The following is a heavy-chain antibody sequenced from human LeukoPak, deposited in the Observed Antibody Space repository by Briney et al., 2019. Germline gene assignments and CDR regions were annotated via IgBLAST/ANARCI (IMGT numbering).Heavy chain of an antibody. Sequence: GASVKVSCKTSGYTFTDYYMNWVRQAPGQGLEWMGWINLKSGVINYAQKFQARVTMTRDTSFTTAYMQLDRLRSDDSAVYYCARAEGLYDFWSGSFDYWGQGTLVTVSS. CDR1: GYTFTDYY. J-gene: IGHJ4*02. CDR2: INLKSGVI. CDR3: ARAEGLYDFWSGSFDY. V-gene: IGHV1-2*02. D-gene: IGHD3-3*01.